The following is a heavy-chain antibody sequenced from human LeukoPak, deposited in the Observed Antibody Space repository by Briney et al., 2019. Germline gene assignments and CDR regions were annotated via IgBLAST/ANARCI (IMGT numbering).Heavy chain of an antibody. Sequence: SQTLSLTCTVSGGSISSGGYYWSWIRQHPGKGLEWIGYIYYSGSTYYNPSLKSRVTISVDTSKNQFSLKLSSVTAADTAVYYCARGVWVVVVAATNDAFDIWGQGTMVTVSS. CDR1: GGSISSGGYY. CDR3: ARGVWVVVVAATNDAFDI. D-gene: IGHD2-15*01. CDR2: IYYSGST. V-gene: IGHV4-31*03. J-gene: IGHJ3*02.